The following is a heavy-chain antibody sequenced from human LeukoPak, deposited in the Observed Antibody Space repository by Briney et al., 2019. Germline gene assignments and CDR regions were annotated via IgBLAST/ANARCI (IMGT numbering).Heavy chain of an antibody. V-gene: IGHV1-2*02. CDR3: ARDQYSSSGYYMDV. Sequence: ASVKVSCKASGYTFTGYYMHWVRQAPGQELEWMGWINPNSGGTNYAQKFQGRVTMTRDTSISTAYMELSRLRSDDTAVYYCARDQYSSSGYYMDVWGKGTTVTVSS. CDR2: INPNSGGT. D-gene: IGHD6-6*01. CDR1: GYTFTGYY. J-gene: IGHJ6*03.